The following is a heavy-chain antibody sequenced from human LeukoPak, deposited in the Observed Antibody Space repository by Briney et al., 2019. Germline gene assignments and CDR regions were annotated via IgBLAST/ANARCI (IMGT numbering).Heavy chain of an antibody. CDR1: GFTFTSYN. CDR3: ASDVIGGTNF. V-gene: IGHV3-48*01. J-gene: IGHJ4*02. CDR2: IDSSAGSI. Sequence: GGSLRLSCVASGFTFTSYNMHWVRQTPGKGLEWVSYIDSSAGSIDYAASVKGRFTISRDNAKNSLYLQMNSLRAEDTAVYYCASDVIGGTNFWGQGNLVTVSS. D-gene: IGHD1-1*01.